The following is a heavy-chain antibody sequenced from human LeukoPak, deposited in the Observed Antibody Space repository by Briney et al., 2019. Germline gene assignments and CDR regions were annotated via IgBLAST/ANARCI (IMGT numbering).Heavy chain of an antibody. CDR3: ARGYSAYAHFDY. J-gene: IGHJ4*02. CDR1: GDSIGSYS. V-gene: IGHV4-59*01. CDR2: IYYTGST. D-gene: IGHD5-12*01. Sequence: SETLSLTCTVSGDSIGSYSWSWIRQPPGKGLEWIGYIYYTGSTNYNPSLKSRVTISIDASKNQFSLKLSSVTAADTAVYYCARGYSAYAHFDYWGQGTLVTVSS.